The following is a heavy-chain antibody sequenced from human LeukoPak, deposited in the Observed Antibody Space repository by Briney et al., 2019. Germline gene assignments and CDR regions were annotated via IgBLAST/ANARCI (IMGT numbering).Heavy chain of an antibody. CDR1: GGSISSFY. CDR3: ASWEPNDY. V-gene: IGHV4-59*12. CDR2: THSSGSA. J-gene: IGHJ4*02. D-gene: IGHD1-26*01. Sequence: SETLSLTCSVAGGSISSFYWGWIRQPPGKGVEWIGHTHSSGSANYNPSLRGRVTISVDTSKNQSSLKLSSVTAADTAVYYCASWEPNDYWGQGTLVTVSS.